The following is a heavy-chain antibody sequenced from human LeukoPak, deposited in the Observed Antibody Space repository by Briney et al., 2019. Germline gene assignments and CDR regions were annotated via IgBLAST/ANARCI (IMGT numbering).Heavy chain of an antibody. J-gene: IGHJ4*01. D-gene: IGHD3-10*01. CDR1: GFTFSSYG. CDR3: ARALTMVRGLDY. Sequence: PGGSLRLSCAASGFTFSSYGMHWVRQAPGKGLEWVAVIWYDGSNKYYADSVKGRFTISRDNSKNTLYLQMNSLRAEDTAVYYCARALTMVRGLDYWGQEPWSPSPQ. V-gene: IGHV3-33*01. CDR2: IWYDGSNK.